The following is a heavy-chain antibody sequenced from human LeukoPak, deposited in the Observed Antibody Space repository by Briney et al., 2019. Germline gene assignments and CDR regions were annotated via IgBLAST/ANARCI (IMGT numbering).Heavy chain of an antibody. CDR3: ARDTSYGDYVRGNDY. CDR1: GFTFSSYW. V-gene: IGHV3-7*01. J-gene: IGHJ4*02. D-gene: IGHD4-17*01. CDR2: IKQDGSEK. Sequence: GGSLRLTCTASGFTFSSYWMSWVRQAPGKGLEWVANIKQDGSEKYYLDSVKGRFTISRDNTKNSLYLQMNSLRVEDTAVYYCARDTSYGDYVRGNDYWCQGTLVTVSS.